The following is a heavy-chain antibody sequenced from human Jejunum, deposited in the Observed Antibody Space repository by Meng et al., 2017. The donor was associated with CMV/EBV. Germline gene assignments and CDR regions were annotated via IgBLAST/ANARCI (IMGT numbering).Heavy chain of an antibody. Sequence: TLSLTCVVSGGSLLGTNWWTWVRQPPGGGLEWIGEIFHSGATNYNPSLKSRVTISIDNSKNQFSLKLTSMTAADTAVYFCGDPPAGYWGQGILVTVSS. CDR2: IFHSGAT. V-gene: IGHV4/OR15-8*02. CDR1: GGSLLGTNW. J-gene: IGHJ4*02. CDR3: GDPPAGY.